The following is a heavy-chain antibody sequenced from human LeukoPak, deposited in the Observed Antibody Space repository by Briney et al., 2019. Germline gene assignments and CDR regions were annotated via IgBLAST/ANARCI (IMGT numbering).Heavy chain of an antibody. Sequence: ASVKVSCKASGYTFTGYVMHWVRQAPGQGLDWMGWINTNTGGTKYAQKFQGRVTMTRDTSISTAYMELSTVTSDDTAVYFCARVHATSYLSLDLGNWGQGDLVTVSS. V-gene: IGHV1-2*02. CDR3: ARVHATSYLSLDLGN. CDR1: GYTFTGYV. D-gene: IGHD3-9*01. J-gene: IGHJ4*02. CDR2: INTNTGGT.